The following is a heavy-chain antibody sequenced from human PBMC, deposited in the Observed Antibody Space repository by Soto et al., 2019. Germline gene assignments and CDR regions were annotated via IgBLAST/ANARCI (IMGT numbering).Heavy chain of an antibody. CDR3: ARGEYYDFWSGYQNTKEYYFDH. D-gene: IGHD3-3*01. CDR1: GYTFTSYY. CDR2: INPSGGST. J-gene: IGHJ4*02. V-gene: IGHV1-46*01. Sequence: ASVKVSCKASGYTFTSYYMHWVRQAPGQGLEWMGIINPSGGSTSYAQKFQGRVTMTRDTSTSTVYMELSSLRSEDTAVYYCARGEYYDFWSGYQNTKEYYFDHWGQGALVTVSS.